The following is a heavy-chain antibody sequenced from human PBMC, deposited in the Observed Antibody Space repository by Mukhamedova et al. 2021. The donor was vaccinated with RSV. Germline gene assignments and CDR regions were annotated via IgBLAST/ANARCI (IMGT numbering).Heavy chain of an antibody. CDR3: YGYYTRVQYHMDV. CDR2: IRSITYGGTT. J-gene: IGHJ6*03. V-gene: IGHV3-49*02. D-gene: IGHD3-3*01. Sequence: GLEWVGFIRSITYGGTTEYAASVKGRFTISRDDSKSTAYLQMNSLKTEDTAVYYCYGYYTRVQYHMDVWGKGTTVTVSS.